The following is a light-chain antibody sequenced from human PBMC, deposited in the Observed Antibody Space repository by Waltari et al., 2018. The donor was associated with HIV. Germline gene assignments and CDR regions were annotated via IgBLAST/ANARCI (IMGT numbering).Light chain of an antibody. CDR3: QQYNTFPYT. CDR2: QAS. J-gene: IGKJ2*01. CDR1: QTINNW. Sequence: DIQMTQSPSTLSASVGDGVTISCRASQTINNWLAWYQQKPGQAPKLLIYQASKLEGGFPSRFRGTRSGTEFTLTISSLQPDDFATYYCQQYNTFPYTFGQGTKLEIK. V-gene: IGKV1-5*03.